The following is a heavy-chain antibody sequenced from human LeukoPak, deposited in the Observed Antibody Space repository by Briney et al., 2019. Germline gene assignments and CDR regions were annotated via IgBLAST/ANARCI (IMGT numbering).Heavy chain of an antibody. CDR1: GYTFTSYG. CDR2: INPSGGST. Sequence: ASVKVSCKASGYTFTSYGISWVRQAPGQGLEWMGIINPSGGSTSYAQKFQGRVTMTRDTSTSTVYMELSSLRSEDTAVYYCARAPTATFDYWGQGTLVTVSS. CDR3: ARAPTATFDY. V-gene: IGHV1-46*01. D-gene: IGHD5-18*01. J-gene: IGHJ4*02.